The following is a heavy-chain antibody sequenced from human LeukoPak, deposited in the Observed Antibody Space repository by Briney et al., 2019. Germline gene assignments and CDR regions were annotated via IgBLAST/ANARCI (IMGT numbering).Heavy chain of an antibody. CDR2: IIPMFRTV. Sequence: SVKISCKASGGTFSRYAISWVRQAPGQGLEWMGGIIPMFRTVNYAQKFQGRVTITADESTSTAYMELTSLRSEDTAVYYCARDATLYDSRAYYYLWWGQGTLVTVSS. V-gene: IGHV1-69*13. CDR1: GGTFSRYA. CDR3: ARDATLYDSRAYYYLW. J-gene: IGHJ4*02. D-gene: IGHD3-22*01.